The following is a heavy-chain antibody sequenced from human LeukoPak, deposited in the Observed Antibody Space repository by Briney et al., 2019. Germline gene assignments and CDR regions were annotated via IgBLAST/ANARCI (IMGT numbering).Heavy chain of an antibody. CDR2: IIPIFGTA. V-gene: IGHV1-69*13. J-gene: IGHJ6*03. CDR3: AREMAWQEGTPMDV. Sequence: GASVKVSCKASGGTFSSYAISWVRRAPGQGLEWMGGIIPIFGTANYAQKFQGRVTITADESTSTAYMELSSLRSEDTAVYYCAREMAWQEGTPMDVWGKGTTVTVSS. CDR1: GGTFSSYA. D-gene: IGHD2-8*01.